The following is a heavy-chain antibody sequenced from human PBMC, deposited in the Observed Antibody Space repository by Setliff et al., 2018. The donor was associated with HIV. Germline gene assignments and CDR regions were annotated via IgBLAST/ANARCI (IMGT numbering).Heavy chain of an antibody. CDR3: ARDWGEHYDSSGFSS. V-gene: IGHV3-23*01. J-gene: IGHJ5*02. Sequence: PGGSLRLSCATSGFTFSSHVMGWVRQAPGKGLEWVSVITQGGDSAYYADSVQGRFTISKDHSKNTLYLQMNSLRAEDTAMYYCARDWGEHYDSSGFSSWGQGTLVTVSS. D-gene: IGHD3-22*01. CDR2: ITQGGDSA. CDR1: GFTFSSHV.